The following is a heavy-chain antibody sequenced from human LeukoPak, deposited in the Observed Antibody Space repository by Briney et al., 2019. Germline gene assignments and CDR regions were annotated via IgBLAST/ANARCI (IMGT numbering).Heavy chain of an antibody. CDR1: GYTLTSYW. D-gene: IGHD3-16*01. Sequence: GESLKISCKGSGYTLTSYWIGWVRQMPGKGLEYMGIIYPGDSETRYSPSFQGQVTISADKSINTAYLQWSSLRASDTAMYYCARFKGVYYYYGMDVWGQGTTVTVSS. CDR2: IYPGDSET. J-gene: IGHJ6*02. CDR3: ARFKGVYYYYGMDV. V-gene: IGHV5-51*01.